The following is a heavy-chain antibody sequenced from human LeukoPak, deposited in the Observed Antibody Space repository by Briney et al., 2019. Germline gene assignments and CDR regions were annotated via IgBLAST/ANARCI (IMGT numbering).Heavy chain of an antibody. V-gene: IGHV3-30*02. J-gene: IGHJ4*02. CDR3: AKEGGRGDYTVLMVYAPFDY. D-gene: IGHD2-8*01. CDR1: GFTFSSYG. Sequence: GGSLRLSCAASGFTFSSYGMHWVRQAPGKGLEWVAFIRYDGSNKYYADSVKGRFTISRDNSKNTLYLQMNSLRAEDTAVYYCAKEGGRGDYTVLMVYAPFDYWGQGTLVTVSS. CDR2: IRYDGSNK.